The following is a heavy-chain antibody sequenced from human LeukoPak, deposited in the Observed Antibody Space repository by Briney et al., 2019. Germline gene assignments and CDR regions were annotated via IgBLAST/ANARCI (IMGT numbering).Heavy chain of an antibody. CDR2: IKKDGSEQ. V-gene: IGHV3-7*01. D-gene: IGHD3-10*02. CDR1: GFTLSTYW. J-gene: IGHJ6*04. Sequence: GGSLRLSCAASGFTLSTYWMSWVRQAPGKGLEWVANIKKDGSEQFYVDSVKGRFTISRDNAKNSLYLQMNSLRAEDTAVYYCAELGITMIGGVWGKGTTVTISS. CDR3: AELGITMIGGV.